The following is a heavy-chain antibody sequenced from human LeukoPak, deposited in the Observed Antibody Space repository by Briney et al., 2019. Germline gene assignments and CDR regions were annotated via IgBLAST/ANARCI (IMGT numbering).Heavy chain of an antibody. Sequence: SETLSLTCTVPGHSISRGYYWGWIRPPPGKGLQWIGSIYHSGSAYYNASLRSRLTLSVDTSKNQLSLKLTSVTAADTAVYYCARVQFDFWSGSKNYYFDYWGQGTLITVFS. CDR1: GHSISRGYY. V-gene: IGHV4-38-2*02. CDR3: ARVQFDFWSGSKNYYFDY. CDR2: IYHSGSA. J-gene: IGHJ4*02. D-gene: IGHD3-3*01.